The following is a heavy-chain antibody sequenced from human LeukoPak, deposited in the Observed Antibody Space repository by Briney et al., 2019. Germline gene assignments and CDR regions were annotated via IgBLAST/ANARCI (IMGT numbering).Heavy chain of an antibody. Sequence: GGSLRLSCAASGFSFSSYAMSWVRQAPGKGLEWVSAISGDGDTTHYADSVKGRFTISRDNSQNTLYLQMYSLRAEDTAVYYCASKSHPYCTSTTCYPGYFQHWGQGTLVTVSS. V-gene: IGHV3-23*01. CDR1: GFSFSSYA. CDR2: ISGDGDTT. CDR3: ASKSHPYCTSTTCYPGYFQH. J-gene: IGHJ1*01. D-gene: IGHD2-2*01.